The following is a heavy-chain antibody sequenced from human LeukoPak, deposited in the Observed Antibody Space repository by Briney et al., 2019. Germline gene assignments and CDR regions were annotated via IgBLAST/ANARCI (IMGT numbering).Heavy chain of an antibody. CDR3: ARSDYGDYGYYFDY. V-gene: IGHV4-31*03. J-gene: IGHJ4*02. CDR2: IYYSGST. CDR1: GGSISSGGYY. Sequence: PSETLSLTCTVSGGSISSGGYYWSWIRQHPGKGLEWIGYIYYSGSTYYNPSLKSRVTISVDTSKNQFSLKLSSVTAADTAVYYCARSDYGDYGYYFDYWGQGTLVTVSS. D-gene: IGHD4-17*01.